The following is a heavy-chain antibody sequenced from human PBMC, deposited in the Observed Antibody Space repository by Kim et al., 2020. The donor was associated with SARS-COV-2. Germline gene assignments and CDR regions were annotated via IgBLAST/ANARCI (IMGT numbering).Heavy chain of an antibody. D-gene: IGHD2-21*02. CDR2: ISAYNGNT. J-gene: IGHJ6*02. CDR3: ARDPTLYCGGDCYSPDRDYYYGMGV. V-gene: IGHV1-18*01. CDR1: GYTFTSYG. Sequence: ASVKVSCKASGYTFTSYGISWVRQAPGQGLEWMGWISAYNGNTNYAQKLQGRVTMTTDTSTSTAYMELRSLRSDDTAVYYCARDPTLYCGGDCYSPDRDYYYGMGVWGQGATVTVSS.